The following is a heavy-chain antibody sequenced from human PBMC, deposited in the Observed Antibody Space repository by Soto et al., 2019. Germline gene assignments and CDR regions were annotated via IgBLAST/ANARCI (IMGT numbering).Heavy chain of an antibody. J-gene: IGHJ4*02. CDR1: GFTFSSYS. CDR3: VRDPDSLDY. V-gene: IGHV3-48*01. CDR2: ISRTSVI. Sequence: EVQLVESGGGLVQPGGSLRLSCAASGFTFSSYSMNWVRQAPGTGLEWVAYISRTSVIYYADSVKGRFAISRDNAKNSLHLQMNSLSVEDTAVYYCVRDPDSLDYWGQGTLVTVSS.